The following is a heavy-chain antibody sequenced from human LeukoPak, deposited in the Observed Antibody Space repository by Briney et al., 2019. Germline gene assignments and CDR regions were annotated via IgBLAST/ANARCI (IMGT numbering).Heavy chain of an antibody. Sequence: GRSLRLSCAASGFTFSSYAMHWVRQAPGKGLEWVAVISYDGSNKYYADSVKGRFTISRDSSKNTLYLQMNSLRAEDTAVYYCARGPYYDSSGSSLDYWGQGTLVTVSS. J-gene: IGHJ4*02. D-gene: IGHD3-22*01. CDR3: ARGPYYDSSGSSLDY. V-gene: IGHV3-30-3*01. CDR1: GFTFSSYA. CDR2: ISYDGSNK.